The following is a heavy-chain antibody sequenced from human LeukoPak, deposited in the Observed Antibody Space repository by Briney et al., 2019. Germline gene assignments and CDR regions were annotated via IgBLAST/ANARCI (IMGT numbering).Heavy chain of an antibody. V-gene: IGHV3-7*03. D-gene: IGHD1-26*01. Sequence: GGSLRLSCAASGFTFSSHWMSWVRQAPGKGLEWVANIVQDGSQKYCVDSVKGRFTISRDNGKNSLYLQMNSLRAEDTAVYYCARNEKWGRDYWGQGTLVTVSS. CDR2: IVQDGSQK. CDR3: ARNEKWGRDY. J-gene: IGHJ4*02. CDR1: GFTFSSHW.